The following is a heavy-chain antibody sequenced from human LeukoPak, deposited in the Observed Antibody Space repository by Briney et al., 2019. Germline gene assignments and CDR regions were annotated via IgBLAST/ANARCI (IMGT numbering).Heavy chain of an antibody. Sequence: SETLSLTCTVSGGSISSYYWNWIRQPAGKGLEWTGRIYSSGNTNYNPSLKSRVTLSVDMSNNQLSLRLTSVTAADTAVYYCARGEHTCDYWGQGTLVTVSS. CDR1: GGSISSYY. D-gene: IGHD1/OR15-1a*01. J-gene: IGHJ4*02. CDR2: IYSSGNT. V-gene: IGHV4-4*07. CDR3: ARGEHTCDY.